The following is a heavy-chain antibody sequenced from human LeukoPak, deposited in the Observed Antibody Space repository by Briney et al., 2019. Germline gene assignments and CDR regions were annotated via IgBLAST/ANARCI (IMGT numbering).Heavy chain of an antibody. CDR3: ANRGQQLYDY. CDR1: DYTFSSDG. D-gene: IGHD6-13*01. V-gene: IGHV1-18*01. J-gene: IGHJ4*02. Sequence: SVKVSCKISDYTFSSDGFTWARQAPGKGLEWMGWINTHNGNKNYAQKFQGRVTMTTDTSTNTAYMDLRSLTSDDTATYYCANRGQQLYDYWGQGTLVTVSS. CDR2: INTHNGNK.